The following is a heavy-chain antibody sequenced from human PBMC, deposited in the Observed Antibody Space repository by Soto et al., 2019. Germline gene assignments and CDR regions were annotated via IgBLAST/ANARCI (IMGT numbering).Heavy chain of an antibody. J-gene: IGHJ6*02. Sequence: GASVKVSCKASGYIFTGYHIHWVRQAPGRGLEWMGWINPKSGGTRTAHKFQDWFTMNTDTSISTASMELTRLTSDYTAIYYCARGDSTDCSNGVCSFFYNHDMDVWGQGTTVTVSS. CDR2: INPKSGGT. D-gene: IGHD2-8*01. CDR3: ARGDSTDCSNGVCSFFYNHDMDV. CDR1: GYIFTGYH. V-gene: IGHV1-2*04.